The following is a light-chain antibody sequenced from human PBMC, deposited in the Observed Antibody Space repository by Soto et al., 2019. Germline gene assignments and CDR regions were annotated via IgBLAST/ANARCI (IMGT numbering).Light chain of an antibody. J-gene: IGLJ1*01. Sequence: QSVLTQPPSVSGAPGQRVTISCLGSSSKIGAGYDVHWYQQLPGTAPKLLIYGNSNRPSGVPDRFSGSKSGTSASLAITGLQAEDEADYYCQSYDSSLSGYVFGTGTKVTVL. CDR1: SSKIGAGYD. CDR3: QSYDSSLSGYV. CDR2: GNS. V-gene: IGLV1-40*01.